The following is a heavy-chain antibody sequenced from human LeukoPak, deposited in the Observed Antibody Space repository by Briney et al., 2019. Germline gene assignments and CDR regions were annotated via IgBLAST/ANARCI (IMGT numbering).Heavy chain of an antibody. J-gene: IGHJ2*01. CDR2: IYYSGST. V-gene: IGHV4-31*03. Sequence: SETLSLTCSVSGGSISSSSYCWSWIRQHPGKGLEWIGYIYYSGSTYYNPSLKSRVTISVDTSKNQFSLKLSSVTAADTAVYYCARELYYYDSSGYKYWYFDLWGRGTLVTVSS. CDR3: ARELYYYDSSGYKYWYFDL. CDR1: GGSISSSSYC. D-gene: IGHD3-22*01.